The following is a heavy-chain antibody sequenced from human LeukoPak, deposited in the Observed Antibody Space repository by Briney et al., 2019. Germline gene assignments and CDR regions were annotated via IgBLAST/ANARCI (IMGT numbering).Heavy chain of an antibody. J-gene: IGHJ5*02. CDR1: GVSVSSGSYY. Sequence: NTSETLSLTCTVSGVSVSSGSYYWSWIRQPPGKGLEWIGYIYYSGSTNYNPSLKSRVTISVDTSKNQSSLKLSSVTAADTAVYYCASSPYYDSLDWFDPWGRGTLVTVSS. D-gene: IGHD3-22*01. CDR3: ASSPYYDSLDWFDP. V-gene: IGHV4-61*01. CDR2: IYYSGST.